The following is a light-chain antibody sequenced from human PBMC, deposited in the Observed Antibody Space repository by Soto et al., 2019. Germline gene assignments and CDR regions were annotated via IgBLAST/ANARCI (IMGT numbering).Light chain of an antibody. V-gene: IGKV3-15*01. CDR1: QSIRSK. CDR2: GAS. Sequence: EIVMTQFPDTLSVSPGERATLSCRASQSIRSKLDWYQQKPGQAPRLLIYGASTRATGIPARFSGIGSGTDFTMTISSLSSEDLEVYYCQHYNDGPLPDTFGGGTKVGIK. J-gene: IGKJ4*01. CDR3: QHYNDGPLPDT.